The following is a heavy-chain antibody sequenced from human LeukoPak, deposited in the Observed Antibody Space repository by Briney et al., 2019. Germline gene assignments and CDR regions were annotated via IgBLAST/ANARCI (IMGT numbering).Heavy chain of an antibody. V-gene: IGHV4-39*07. CDR2: VYYSGSN. J-gene: IGHJ3*02. Sequence: SETLSLTCTVSGGSISITGYFWGWIRQPPGKGLEWIASVYYSGSNYYNPSLHSRVTISVDRSNNQFSLTLRSVTAADTAVYYCARGTVAGTIYGDHLHPHAFDIWGQGTRVTVSS. D-gene: IGHD4/OR15-4a*01. CDR1: GGSISITGYF. CDR3: ARGTVAGTIYGDHLHPHAFDI.